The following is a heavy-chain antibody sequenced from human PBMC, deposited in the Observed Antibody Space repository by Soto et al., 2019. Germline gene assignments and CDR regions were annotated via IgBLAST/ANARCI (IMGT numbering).Heavy chain of an antibody. Sequence: QVQLQESGPGLVKPSETLSLTCTVSGGSITSYYWSWIRQPPGKGLEWIGYIYYSGSTNYNPSLKSRVTLAVDTSKNQFSLKLSSVTAADTGVYYCARVWGGAFDFWGQGTMVTVSS. D-gene: IGHD3-10*01. CDR2: IYYSGST. CDR3: ARVWGGAFDF. CDR1: GGSITSYY. V-gene: IGHV4-59*01. J-gene: IGHJ3*01.